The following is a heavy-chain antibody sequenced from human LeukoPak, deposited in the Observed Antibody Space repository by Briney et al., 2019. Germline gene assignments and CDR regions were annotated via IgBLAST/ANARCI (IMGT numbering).Heavy chain of an antibody. Sequence: SETLSLTCTVSGGSISSSNCCWGWIRQPPGKGLEVIGSMYYSGSTYYNPSLKSRVTISVDTSKNQFSLKLGSVTAADTAVYYCARHGPPITSEYRPPYGAVGIWGQGTTVIVSS. CDR3: ARHGPPITSEYRPPYGAVGI. CDR2: MYYSGST. D-gene: IGHD2/OR15-2a*01. J-gene: IGHJ3*02. CDR1: GGSISSSNCC. V-gene: IGHV4-39*01.